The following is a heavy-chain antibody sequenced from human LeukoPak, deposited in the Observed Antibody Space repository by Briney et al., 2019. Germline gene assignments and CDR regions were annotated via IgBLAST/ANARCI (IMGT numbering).Heavy chain of an antibody. CDR2: INHSGST. CDR1: GGSFSGYY. J-gene: IGHJ4*02. CDR3: ARGRGSSGYYYVKETPALYY. D-gene: IGHD3-22*01. V-gene: IGHV4-34*01. Sequence: TSETLSLTCAVYGGSFSGYYWSWIRQPLGKGLEWIGKINHSGSTNYNPSLKSRVTISVDTSKNQFSLKLSSVTAADTAVYYCARGRGSSGYYYVKETPALYYWGQGTLVTVSS.